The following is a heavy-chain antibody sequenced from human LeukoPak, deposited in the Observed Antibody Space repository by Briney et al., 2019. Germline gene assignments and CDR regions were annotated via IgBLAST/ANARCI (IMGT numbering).Heavy chain of an antibody. Sequence: SETLSLTCAVHGGSFSGYYWSWIRQPPGKGLEWIGEINHSGSTNYNPSLKSRATISVDTSKNQFSLKLTSATAADTAVYYCAGRRFGELFSSWGQGTQVTVSS. CDR1: GGSFSGYY. D-gene: IGHD3-10*01. CDR2: INHSGST. CDR3: AGRRFGELFSS. V-gene: IGHV4-34*01. J-gene: IGHJ5*02.